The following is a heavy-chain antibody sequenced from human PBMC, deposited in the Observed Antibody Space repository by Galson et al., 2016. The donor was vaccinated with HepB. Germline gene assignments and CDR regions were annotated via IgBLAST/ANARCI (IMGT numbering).Heavy chain of an antibody. Sequence: SLRLSCAASGFAFSTYSMNWVRQAPGKGLEWVAVIWYDGTDKYYADSVKVRFTISRDNSKNRVFLHMNRLRAEDTAVYFCARDSMATLSNLDHWGRGTLVTVSS. CDR2: IWYDGTDK. CDR1: GFAFSTYS. V-gene: IGHV3-33*08. J-gene: IGHJ4*02. CDR3: ARDSMATLSNLDH. D-gene: IGHD5-24*01.